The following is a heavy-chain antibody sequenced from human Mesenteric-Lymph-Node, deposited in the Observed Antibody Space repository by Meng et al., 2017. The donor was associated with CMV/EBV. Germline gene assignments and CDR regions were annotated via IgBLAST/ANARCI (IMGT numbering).Heavy chain of an antibody. J-gene: IGHJ5*02. CDR1: GFTFSDYV. V-gene: IGHV3-23*01. CDR2: ISGSGDAA. Sequence: GGSLRLSCAASGFTFSDYVLSWVRQAPGKGLEWVSEISGSGDAAYHADSVKSRFAISRDNSKNTVYLQMNSLRAEDTAIYYCAKGSITIFGVGVNWFDPWGQGTLVTVSS. D-gene: IGHD3-3*01. CDR3: AKGSITIFGVGVNWFDP.